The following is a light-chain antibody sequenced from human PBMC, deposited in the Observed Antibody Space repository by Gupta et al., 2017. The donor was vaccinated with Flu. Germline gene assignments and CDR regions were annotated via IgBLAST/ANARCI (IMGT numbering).Light chain of an antibody. CDR1: SSNIGSNT. J-gene: IGLJ1*01. Sequence: QSVLAQPPSASATPGLRVTISCSGSSSNIGSNTVNWYQQVPGIAPKLLIYGNNQRPSGVPDRFSGSKSGTSASLAINGLQSEDEANYYCAAWDDSLNGHYVFGTGTKVTVL. CDR3: AAWDDSLNGHYV. CDR2: GNN. V-gene: IGLV1-44*01.